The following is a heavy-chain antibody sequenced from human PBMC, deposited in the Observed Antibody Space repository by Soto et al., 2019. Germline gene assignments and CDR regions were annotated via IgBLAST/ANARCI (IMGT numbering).Heavy chain of an antibody. CDR3: ARDWTTVTTLWYYGMDV. Sequence: GGSLRLSCAASGFTFSSYSMNWVRQAPGKGLEWVSSISSSSSYIYYADSVKGRFTISRDNAKNSLYLQMNSLRAEDTAVYYCARDWTTVTTLWYYGMDVWGQGTTVTISS. V-gene: IGHV3-21*01. CDR1: GFTFSSYS. J-gene: IGHJ6*02. D-gene: IGHD4-17*01. CDR2: ISSSSSYI.